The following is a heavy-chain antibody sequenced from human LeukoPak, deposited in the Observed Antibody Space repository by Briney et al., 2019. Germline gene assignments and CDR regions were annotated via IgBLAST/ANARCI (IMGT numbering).Heavy chain of an antibody. J-gene: IGHJ4*02. D-gene: IGHD2-2*02. Sequence: ASVKVSCKASGYTFTDYAIHWVRQAPGQSLEWMGWIIAGNGDTKYAHEFRGRVTITRDTSATTAYLVLNTLRSEDMAVYYCARSQYLPYFDSWGQGTLVTVSS. CDR1: GYTFTDYA. CDR3: ARSQYLPYFDS. CDR2: IIAGNGDT. V-gene: IGHV1-3*03.